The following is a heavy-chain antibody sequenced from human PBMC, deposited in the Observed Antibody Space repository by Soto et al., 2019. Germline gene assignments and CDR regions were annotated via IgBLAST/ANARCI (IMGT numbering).Heavy chain of an antibody. Sequence: SQTLSLTCAISGDRVSSNSAAWNWIRPSPSRGLEWLGRTYYRSKWYNDYAVSVKSRITINPDTSKNQFSLQLNSVTPEDTAVYYCARENYSGWGSDFDYWGQGTLVTVSS. CDR2: TYYRSKWYN. V-gene: IGHV6-1*01. CDR3: ARENYSGWGSDFDY. D-gene: IGHD6-19*01. J-gene: IGHJ4*02. CDR1: GDRVSSNSAA.